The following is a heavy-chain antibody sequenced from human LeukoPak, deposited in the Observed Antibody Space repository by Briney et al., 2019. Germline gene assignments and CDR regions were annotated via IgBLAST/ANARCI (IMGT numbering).Heavy chain of an antibody. CDR3: ARSVESTMVRGVIIQITYFDY. CDR1: GGTFNSYA. D-gene: IGHD3-10*01. Sequence: SVKVSCKASGGTFNSYAISWVRQAPGQGLEWMGGIIPIFGTANYAQKFQGRVTITADESTSTAYMELSSLRSEDTAVYYCARSVESTMVRGVIIQITYFDYWGQGTLVTVSS. V-gene: IGHV1-69*13. J-gene: IGHJ4*02. CDR2: IIPIFGTA.